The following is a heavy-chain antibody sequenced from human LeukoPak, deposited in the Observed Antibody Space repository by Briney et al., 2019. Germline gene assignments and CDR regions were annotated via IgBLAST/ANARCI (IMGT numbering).Heavy chain of an antibody. J-gene: IGHJ5*02. Sequence: GGSLRLSCAASGFTFSDYYMSWIRQAPGKGLEWVSYISSSGSTIYYADSVKGRFTISRDNAKNSLYLQMNSLRAEDTAVYYCARRLEYSSPEVNWFDPWGQGTLVTVSS. CDR2: ISSSGSTI. V-gene: IGHV3-11*04. CDR3: ARRLEYSSPEVNWFDP. CDR1: GFTFSDYY. D-gene: IGHD6-6*01.